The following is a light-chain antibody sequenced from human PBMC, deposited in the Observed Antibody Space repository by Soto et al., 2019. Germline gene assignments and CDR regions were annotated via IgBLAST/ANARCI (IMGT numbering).Light chain of an antibody. J-gene: IGLJ1*01. V-gene: IGLV2-14*01. Sequence: SVLTQPASVSGSPGQSITISCTGTSSDLGSYDFVSWYQQYPGKAPQLIIYEVSYRPSGASNRFSGSKSGNTASLTISGLQADDEADYYCSSYTSSSTFVFGTGTKVTVL. CDR3: SSYTSSSTFV. CDR1: SSDLGSYDF. CDR2: EVS.